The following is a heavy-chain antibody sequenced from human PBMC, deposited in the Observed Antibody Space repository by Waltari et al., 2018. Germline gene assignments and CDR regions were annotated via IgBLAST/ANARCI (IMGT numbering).Heavy chain of an antibody. CDR1: GFTLSSYE. Sequence: EVQLVESGGGLVRPGGSLRLSCAASGFTLSSYELNCVRQAPGKGLEWVSYIGSSGFTIYDADSVKGRFTISRDNAKNSLYLQMNSLRAEDTAVYYCARAYDYGNLYYYYGMDVWGQGTTVTVSS. CDR3: ARAYDYGNLYYYYGMDV. V-gene: IGHV3-48*03. CDR2: IGSSGFTI. D-gene: IGHD4-17*01. J-gene: IGHJ6*02.